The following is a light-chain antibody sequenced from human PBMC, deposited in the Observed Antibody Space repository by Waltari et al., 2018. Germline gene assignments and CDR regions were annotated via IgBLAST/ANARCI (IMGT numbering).Light chain of an antibody. CDR2: EVN. J-gene: IGLJ2*01. V-gene: IGLV2-8*01. CDR3: SSYAGSSNLI. CDR1: SSDIGSSKY. Sequence: QSALTQPPSASGSPGQSVTISCTGTSSDIGSSKYVSWYQQHPPKAPKLMIYEVNTRPSVFPDRVSGSKSGNTASLTVSGLQADDEADYYCSSYAGSSNLIFGGGTKLTVL.